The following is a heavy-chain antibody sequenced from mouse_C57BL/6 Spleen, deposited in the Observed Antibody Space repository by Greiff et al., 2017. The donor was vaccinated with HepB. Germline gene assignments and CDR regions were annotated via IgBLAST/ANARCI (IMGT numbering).Heavy chain of an antibody. CDR3: AGQTGTGFAY. D-gene: IGHD4-1*01. Sequence: VKLMESGPGLVQPSQSLSITCTVSGFSLTSYGVHWVRQSPGKGLEWLGVIWSGGSTDYNAAFISRLSISKDNSKSQVFFKMNSLQADDTAIYYCAGQTGTGFAYWGQGTLVTVSA. CDR2: IWSGGST. V-gene: IGHV2-2*01. CDR1: GFSLTSYG. J-gene: IGHJ3*01.